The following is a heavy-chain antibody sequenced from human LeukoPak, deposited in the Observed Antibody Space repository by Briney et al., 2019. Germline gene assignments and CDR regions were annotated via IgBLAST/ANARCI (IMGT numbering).Heavy chain of an antibody. CDR3: ARDYSTGTDY. CDR2: IYTTGST. V-gene: IGHV4-4*07. J-gene: IGHJ4*02. D-gene: IGHD1-1*01. Sequence: SETLSLTCTVSGDSITNYYWNWIRQPAGKGLEWIGRIYTTGSTNYNPSLKSRVTMSVDTSKNQFSLKLSSVTAADTAVYYCARDYSTGTDYWGQGTLVTVSS. CDR1: GDSITNYY.